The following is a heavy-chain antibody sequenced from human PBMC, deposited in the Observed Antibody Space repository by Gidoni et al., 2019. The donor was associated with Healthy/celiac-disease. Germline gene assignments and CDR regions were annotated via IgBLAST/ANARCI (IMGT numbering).Heavy chain of an antibody. V-gene: IGHV3-23*01. CDR3: AKLEHIVVVTAIGFDY. CDR2: ISGSGGST. J-gene: IGHJ4*02. CDR1: GFPFSSDA. Sequence: EVQLLESGGGLVQPGGSLRLACAASGFPFSSDAMSWVRQAPGKGLEWVSAISGSGGSTYYADSVKGRFTISRDNSKNTLYLQMNSLRAEDTAVYYCAKLEHIVVVTAIGFDYWGQGTLVTVSS. D-gene: IGHD2-21*02.